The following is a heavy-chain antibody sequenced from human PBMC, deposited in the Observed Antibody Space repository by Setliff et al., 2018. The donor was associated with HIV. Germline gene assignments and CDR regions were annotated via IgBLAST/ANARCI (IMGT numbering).Heavy chain of an antibody. Sequence: LSLTCGVSGRSISSGNWWGWVRQAPGKGLEWIGEISYTGITNYNVSLQSRVTISLDKSNNEFSLNLRSVTAADTAVYFCARVKNPPGRGTGRLFDFWGQGTPVTVSS. CDR1: GRSISSGNW. CDR3: ARVKNPPGRGTGRLFDF. J-gene: IGHJ4*02. D-gene: IGHD1-1*01. CDR2: ISYTGIT. V-gene: IGHV4-4*01.